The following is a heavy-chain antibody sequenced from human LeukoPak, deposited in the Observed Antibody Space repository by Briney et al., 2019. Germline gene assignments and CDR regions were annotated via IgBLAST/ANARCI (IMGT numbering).Heavy chain of an antibody. CDR2: IIPIFGTA. Sequence: SVKVSCKASGGTFSSYAISWVRQAPGQGLEWMGGIIPIFGTANYAQKFQGRVTITTDASTSTAYMELRSLRSEDTAVYYCARTILSGYPRYWFDPWGQGTLVTVSS. CDR1: GGTFSSYA. CDR3: ARTILSGYPRYWFDP. V-gene: IGHV1-69*05. D-gene: IGHD3-9*01. J-gene: IGHJ5*02.